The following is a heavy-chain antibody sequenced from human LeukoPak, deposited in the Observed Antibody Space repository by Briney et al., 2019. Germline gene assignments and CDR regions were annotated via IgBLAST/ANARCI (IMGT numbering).Heavy chain of an antibody. CDR3: ARVGVRYFDWGTADGGFDY. J-gene: IGHJ4*02. Sequence: GGSLRLSCAASGFTFSSYWMSWVRQAPGKGLEWVANIKQDGSEKYYVDSVKGRFTISRDNAKNSLYLQMNSLRAEDTAVYYCARVGVRYFDWGTADGGFDYWGQGTLVTVSS. CDR2: IKQDGSEK. CDR1: GFTFSSYW. D-gene: IGHD3-9*01. V-gene: IGHV3-7*01.